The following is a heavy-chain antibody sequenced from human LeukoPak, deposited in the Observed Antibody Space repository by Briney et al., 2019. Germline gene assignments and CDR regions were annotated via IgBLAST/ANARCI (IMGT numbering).Heavy chain of an antibody. Sequence: GGSLRLSCAASGFTFSSYSMNWVRQAPGKGLEWVSYISSGSSTIYYADSVKGRFTISRDNAKNSLYLQMNSLRDEDTAVYYCASTYSSGWYSAWYFDYWGQGTLVTVSS. CDR1: GFTFSSYS. CDR2: ISSGSSTI. V-gene: IGHV3-48*02. D-gene: IGHD6-19*01. CDR3: ASTYSSGWYSAWYFDY. J-gene: IGHJ4*02.